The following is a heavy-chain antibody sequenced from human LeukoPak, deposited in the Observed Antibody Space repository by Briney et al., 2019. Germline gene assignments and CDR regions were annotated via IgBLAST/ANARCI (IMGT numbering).Heavy chain of an antibody. CDR1: GGSFSGYY. CDR2: INHSGST. Sequence: KPSETLSLTCAVYGGSFSGYYWSWIRQPPGKGLEWIGEINHSGSTNYNPSLKSRVTISVDTSKNQFSLKLSSVTAADTAVYYCARMGTTVVTPTLRAFDIWGQGTMVTVSS. D-gene: IGHD4-23*01. V-gene: IGHV4-34*01. CDR3: ARMGTTVVTPTLRAFDI. J-gene: IGHJ3*02.